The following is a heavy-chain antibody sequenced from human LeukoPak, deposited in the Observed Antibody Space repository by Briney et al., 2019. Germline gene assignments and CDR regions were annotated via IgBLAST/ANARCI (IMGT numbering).Heavy chain of an antibody. D-gene: IGHD6-19*01. CDR3: AKGEATSGWSAFDI. V-gene: IGHV3-9*01. Sequence: GGSLRLSCAASGFSFDDYAMHWVRQGPGKGLEWVAGISWNSGRIAYADSVKGRFTISTGNAKNSLYLQMNSLRGEDTALYYCAKGEATSGWSAFDIWGQGTMVIVSS. J-gene: IGHJ3*02. CDR1: GFSFDDYA. CDR2: ISWNSGRI.